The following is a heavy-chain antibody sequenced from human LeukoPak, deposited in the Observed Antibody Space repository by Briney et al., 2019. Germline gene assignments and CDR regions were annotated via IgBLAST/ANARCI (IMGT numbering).Heavy chain of an antibody. J-gene: IGHJ4*02. CDR1: GGTSSSYA. Sequence: SVKVSCKASGGTSSSYAISWVRQAPGQGLEWMGGIIPIFGTANYAQKFQGRVTLTADESTSTAYMELSSLISEDTAVYYCARDVRGEYFDYWGQGTLVTVSS. CDR2: IIPIFGTA. CDR3: ARDVRGEYFDY. V-gene: IGHV1-69*13. D-gene: IGHD3-10*01.